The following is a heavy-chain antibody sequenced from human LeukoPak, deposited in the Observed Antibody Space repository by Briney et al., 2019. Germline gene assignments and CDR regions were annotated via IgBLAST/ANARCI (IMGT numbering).Heavy chain of an antibody. D-gene: IGHD2-21*02. CDR3: AKSRIVVVTAIDY. Sequence: GASLRLSCVASGFTFSNYAMSWVRQAPGKGLEWFSAITGSGDSTFNADSVKGRFTISRDNSKNTLHLQMNDLRAEDTAVYYCAKSRIVVVTAIDYWGQGILVTVSS. CDR2: ITGSGDST. CDR1: GFTFSNYA. V-gene: IGHV3-23*01. J-gene: IGHJ4*02.